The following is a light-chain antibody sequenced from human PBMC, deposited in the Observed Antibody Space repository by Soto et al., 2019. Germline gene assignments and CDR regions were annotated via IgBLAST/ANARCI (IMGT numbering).Light chain of an antibody. CDR3: SSYVGSNRGV. CDR2: EVN. V-gene: IGLV2-8*01. J-gene: IGLJ3*02. Sequence: QSALTQPPSASGSPGQSVTISCTGSSSDVGGYNYVSWYQHHPGKAPRLMIYEVNKGPSGVPDRFSGSKSGNTASLTVSGLQAEDEADYYCSSYVGSNRGVFGGGTKVTVL. CDR1: SSDVGGYNY.